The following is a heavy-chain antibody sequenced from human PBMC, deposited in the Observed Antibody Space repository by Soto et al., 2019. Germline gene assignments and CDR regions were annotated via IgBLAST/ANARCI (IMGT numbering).Heavy chain of an antibody. CDR1: GYTFSGYY. CDR3: ATRHCSSTSCYDSDYYHYGMDV. Sequence: QVQLVQSGAGVKKPGASVKVSCKASGYTFSGYYIHWVRQAPGQGLEWMGWINPNSGGTNYAQKFQGWVTMTTDTSINTAYMELSRLRSDDTAVYYCATRHCSSTSCYDSDYYHYGMDVWGQGTTVTVSS. CDR2: INPNSGGT. J-gene: IGHJ6*02. D-gene: IGHD2-2*01. V-gene: IGHV1-2*04.